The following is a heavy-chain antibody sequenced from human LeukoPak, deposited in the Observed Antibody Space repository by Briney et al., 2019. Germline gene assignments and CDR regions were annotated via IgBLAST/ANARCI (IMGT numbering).Heavy chain of an antibody. CDR3: AKDRGPWGDYDSSHYYYGMDV. Sequence: GGSLRLSCAASGFTFSSYGMHLVRQAPGKGLEWVAVISYDGSNKYYAGSVKGRFTISRDNSKNTLYLQMNSLRAEDTAVYYCAKDRGPWGDYDSSHYYYGMDVWGQGTTVTVSS. CDR1: GFTFSSYG. D-gene: IGHD4-17*01. V-gene: IGHV3-30*18. CDR2: ISYDGSNK. J-gene: IGHJ6*02.